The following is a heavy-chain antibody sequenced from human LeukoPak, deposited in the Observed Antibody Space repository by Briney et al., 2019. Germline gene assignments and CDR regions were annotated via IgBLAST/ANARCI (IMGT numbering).Heavy chain of an antibody. V-gene: IGHV1-46*03. J-gene: IGHJ4*02. CDR2: INPSGGRA. Sequence: GASVKVSCKASGYTFTSYYIHWVRRAPGQGPEWMGIINPSGGRATYAQRFQGRVTMTRDTSTSTVYMELSSLRSDDTAVYYCARDETYYSASGTYYNHFDYWGQGTLVTVSS. CDR1: GYTFTSYY. D-gene: IGHD3-10*01. CDR3: ARDETYYSASGTYYNHFDY.